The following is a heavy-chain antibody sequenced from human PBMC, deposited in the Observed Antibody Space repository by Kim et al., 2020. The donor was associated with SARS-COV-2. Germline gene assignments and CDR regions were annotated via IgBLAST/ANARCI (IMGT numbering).Heavy chain of an antibody. CDR1: GGTFSSYA. D-gene: IGHD2-21*02. J-gene: IGHJ5*02. Sequence: SVKVSCKASGGTFSSYAISWVRQAPGQGLEWMGGIIPIFGTANYAQKFQGRVTITADKSTSTAYMELSSLRSEDTAVYYCARDLTEGDSMAKWDWFDPWGQGTLVTVSS. V-gene: IGHV1-69*06. CDR3: ARDLTEGDSMAKWDWFDP. CDR2: IIPIFGTA.